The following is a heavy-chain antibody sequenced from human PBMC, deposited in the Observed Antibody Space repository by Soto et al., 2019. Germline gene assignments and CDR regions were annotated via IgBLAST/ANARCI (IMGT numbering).Heavy chain of an antibody. CDR2: VYLTGST. CDR3: ARSHYTYGLLIDY. CDR1: GDSITTNGYY. V-gene: IGHV4-39*01. D-gene: IGHD2-8*01. Sequence: XATLSLTFSVSGDSITTNGYYWGWIRQPPGKGLQWIGNVYLTGSTFSHPSLTSRVFISVDTSKNEFSLRLTSVTAADTAVYYCARSHYTYGLLIDYWGPGTLVTV. J-gene: IGHJ4*02.